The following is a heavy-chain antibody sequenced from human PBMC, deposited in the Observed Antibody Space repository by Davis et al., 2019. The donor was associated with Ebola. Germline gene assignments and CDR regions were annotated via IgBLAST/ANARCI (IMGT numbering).Heavy chain of an antibody. CDR1: GGSISSRSYY. V-gene: IGHV4-61*09. CDR3: ARDNPPGPNHYYGLDV. J-gene: IGHJ6*02. Sequence: PSETLSLTCSVSGGSISSRSYYWSWIRQPAGRGLEWIGHIYINGMTNYNPSLQSRVTISIDTSKNQFSLKLSSVTAADTAVYYCARDNPPGPNHYYGLDVWGQGTTVTVSS. CDR2: IYINGMT.